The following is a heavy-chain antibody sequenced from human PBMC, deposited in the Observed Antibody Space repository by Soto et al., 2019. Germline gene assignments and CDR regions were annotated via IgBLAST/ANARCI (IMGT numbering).Heavy chain of an antibody. D-gene: IGHD2-21*02. CDR1: GGPISISSYY. CDR3: PRDLWGYCGTDCYPLDV. CDR2: IYYSGST. V-gene: IGHV4-39*07. Sequence: SDTLSLTYTVSGGPISISSYYWGGICQPPGKGLEWIGCIYYSGSTYYNPSLKSRVTISVDTSKNQFSLKLNSVTAADTAAYYCPRDLWGYCGTDCYPLDVWGQGTTVT. J-gene: IGHJ6*02.